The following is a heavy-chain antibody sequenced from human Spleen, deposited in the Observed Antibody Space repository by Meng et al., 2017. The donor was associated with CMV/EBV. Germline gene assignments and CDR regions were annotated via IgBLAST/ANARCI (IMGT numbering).Heavy chain of an antibody. CDR1: GFTFSSYS. CDR3: ARVGRGYDFWSGYYVRECYFDY. V-gene: IGHV3-21*01. CDR2: ISSSSSYI. D-gene: IGHD3-3*01. J-gene: IGHJ4*02. Sequence: GGSLRLSCAASGFTFSSYSMNWVRQAPGKGLEWVSSISSSSSYIYYADSVKGRFTISRDNAKNSLYLQMNSLRAEDTAVYYCARVGRGYDFWSGYYVRECYFDYWGQGTLVTVSS.